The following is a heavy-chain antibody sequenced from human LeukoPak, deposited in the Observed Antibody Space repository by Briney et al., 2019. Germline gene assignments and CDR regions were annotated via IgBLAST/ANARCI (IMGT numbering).Heavy chain of an antibody. CDR2: ISGSGGST. V-gene: IGHV3-23*01. J-gene: IGHJ4*02. CDR1: GFTFSSYA. CDR3: AKGYCSGGSCYAVFDY. Sequence: GGSLRLSCAASGFTFSSYAMSWVRQAPGKGLEWVSAISGSGGSTYYADSVKGRFTIYRDNSKNTLYLQMNSLRAEDTAVYYCAKGYCSGGSCYAVFDYWGQGTLVTVSS. D-gene: IGHD2-15*01.